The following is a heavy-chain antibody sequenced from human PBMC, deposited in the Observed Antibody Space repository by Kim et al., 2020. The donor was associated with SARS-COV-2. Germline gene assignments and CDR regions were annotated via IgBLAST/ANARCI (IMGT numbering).Heavy chain of an antibody. Sequence: GGSLRLSCAASGFTFSSYGMHWVRQAPGKGLEWVAVISYDGSNKYYADSVKGRFTISRDNSKNTLYLQMNSLRAEDTAVYYCAKEELLQYNWFDPWGQGTLVTVSS. V-gene: IGHV3-30*18. CDR2: ISYDGSNK. D-gene: IGHD2-15*01. CDR3: AKEELLQYNWFDP. J-gene: IGHJ5*02. CDR1: GFTFSSYG.